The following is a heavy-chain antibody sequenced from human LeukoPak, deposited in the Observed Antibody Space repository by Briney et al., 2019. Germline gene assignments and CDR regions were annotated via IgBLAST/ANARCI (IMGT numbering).Heavy chain of an antibody. V-gene: IGHV4-59*01. CDR1: GGSISSYY. Sequence: SETQSLTCTVSGGSISSYYWSWIRQPPGKGLEWIGYIYYSGSTNYNPSLKSRVTILVDTAKNQFSLKLSSVTAADTAVYYCARVTSTGVGFDYWGQGTLVTVSS. D-gene: IGHD7-27*01. J-gene: IGHJ4*02. CDR2: IYYSGST. CDR3: ARVTSTGVGFDY.